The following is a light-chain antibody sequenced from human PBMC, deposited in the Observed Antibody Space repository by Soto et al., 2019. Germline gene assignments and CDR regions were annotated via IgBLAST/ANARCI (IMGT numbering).Light chain of an antibody. Sequence: DIVMTQSALSLPVTPGEPASISCRSSRSLLHSNGYNYLDWYLQKPGQSPQLLIYLGSNRASGVPDRFSGSGSGTDFTLKISRVEAEDVGVYYCMQALQTPLTFGGGTKVEI. J-gene: IGKJ4*01. CDR2: LGS. CDR3: MQALQTPLT. V-gene: IGKV2-28*01. CDR1: RSLLHSNGYNY.